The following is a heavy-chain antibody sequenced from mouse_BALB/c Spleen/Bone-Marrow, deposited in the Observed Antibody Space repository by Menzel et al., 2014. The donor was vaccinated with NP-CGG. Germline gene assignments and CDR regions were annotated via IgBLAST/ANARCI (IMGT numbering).Heavy chain of an antibody. J-gene: IGHJ4*01. CDR1: GYAFTNYL. Sequence: QVQLQQSGAELVRPGTSVKVSCKASGYAFTNYLIEWVKQRPGQGFEWIGVINPGSGGTNYNEKFKGKATLTADKSSSTAYMQLSSLTSDDSAVYFCARWDYAMDYWGQGTSVTVSS. CDR2: INPGSGGT. V-gene: IGHV1-54*01. CDR3: ARWDYAMDY.